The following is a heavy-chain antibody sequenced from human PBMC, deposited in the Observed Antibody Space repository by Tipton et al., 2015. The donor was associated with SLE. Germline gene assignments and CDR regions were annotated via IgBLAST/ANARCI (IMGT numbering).Heavy chain of an antibody. CDR2: IYYSGST. Sequence: TLSLTCTVSGGSISSSSYYWGWIRQPPGKGLEWIGSIYYSGSTNNNSSLKSRVTISVDTSKNQFSLKLSSVTAADTAVYYCASSRDPYGYFDLWGRGTLVTVSS. J-gene: IGHJ2*01. D-gene: IGHD5-24*01. V-gene: IGHV4-39*07. CDR3: ASSRDPYGYFDL. CDR1: GGSISSSSYY.